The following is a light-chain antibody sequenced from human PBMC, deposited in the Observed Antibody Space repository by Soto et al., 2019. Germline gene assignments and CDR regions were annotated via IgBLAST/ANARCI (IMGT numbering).Light chain of an antibody. CDR3: QQRSNWPPLFT. V-gene: IGKV3-11*01. CDR1: QSVSRY. CDR2: DAS. J-gene: IGKJ3*01. Sequence: EIVLTQSLATLSLSPGERATLSCRASQSVSRYLAWYQRKPGQAPRLLIYDASNRATGIPARFSGSGSGTDFTLTISSLEPEDFAVYYCQQRSNWPPLFTFGPGTKVEIK.